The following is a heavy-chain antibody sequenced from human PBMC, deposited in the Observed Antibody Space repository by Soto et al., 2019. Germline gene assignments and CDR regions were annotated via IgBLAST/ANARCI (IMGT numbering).Heavy chain of an antibody. CDR2: IVVGSGNT. V-gene: IGHV1-58*01. CDR3: ARESATYYYGSGSSRSINYGMDV. D-gene: IGHD3-10*01. CDR1: GLIFSSSA. Sequence: ASVKVSCKTSGLIFSSSAVQWVRQARGQRLEWMGRIVVGSGNTGLAQKFHGRVTMTRDTSTSTVYMELRSLRSEDTAVYYCARESATYYYGSGSSRSINYGMDVWGQGTTVTVSS. J-gene: IGHJ6*02.